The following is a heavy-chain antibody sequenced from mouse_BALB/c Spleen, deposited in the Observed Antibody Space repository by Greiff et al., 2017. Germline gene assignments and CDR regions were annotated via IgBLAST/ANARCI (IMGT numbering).Heavy chain of an antibody. CDR1: GFTFSSYT. Sequence: EVKLMESGGGLVQPGGSLKLSCAASGFTFSSYTMSWVRQTPEKRLEWVAYISNGGGSTYYPDTVKGRFTISRDNAKNTLYLQMSSLKSEDTAMYYCARHVRAMDYWGQGTSVTVSS. CDR3: ARHVRAMDY. CDR2: ISNGGGST. V-gene: IGHV5-12-2*01. D-gene: IGHD2-14*01. J-gene: IGHJ4*01.